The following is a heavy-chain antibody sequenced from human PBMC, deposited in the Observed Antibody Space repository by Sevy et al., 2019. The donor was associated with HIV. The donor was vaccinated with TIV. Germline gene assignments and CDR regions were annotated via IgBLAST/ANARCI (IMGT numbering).Heavy chain of an antibody. D-gene: IGHD2-21*01. CDR2: FDRTDIT. Sequence: GGSLRLSCEASGFTLSSYTMNWVRQSPEKGLEWVATFDRTDITNYAASVKGRFIISRDTAKNSLFLQMNSLRDDDTAMYFCVRDERAIASHFDYWGRGTLVTVSS. J-gene: IGHJ4*02. CDR3: VRDERAIASHFDY. V-gene: IGHV3-48*02. CDR1: GFTLSSYT.